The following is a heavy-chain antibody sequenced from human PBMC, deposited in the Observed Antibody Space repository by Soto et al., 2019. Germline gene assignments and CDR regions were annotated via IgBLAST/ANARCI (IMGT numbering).Heavy chain of an antibody. J-gene: IGHJ4*02. V-gene: IGHV1-3*01. CDR1: GYTFTSYA. CDR2: INAGNGNT. CDR3: ASFRTYCGGDCYSSFDY. D-gene: IGHD2-21*02. Sequence: QVQLVQSGAEVKKPGASVKVSCKASGYTFTSYAMHWVRQAPGQRLEWMGWINAGNGNTKYSQKFQGRVTITRDTSASTVYMELSSLRSEDTAVYYCASFRTYCGGDCYSSFDYWGQGTLVTVSS.